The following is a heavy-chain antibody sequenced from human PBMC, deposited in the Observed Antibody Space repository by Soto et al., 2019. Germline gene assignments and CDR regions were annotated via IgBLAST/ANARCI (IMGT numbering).Heavy chain of an antibody. D-gene: IGHD6-19*01. V-gene: IGHV1-3*01. CDR3: AREPPLYSSGWYGDDY. Sequence: QVQLVQSGAEVKKPGASVKVSCKASGYTFTSYAMHWVRQAPGQRLEWMGWINAGNGNTKYSQKFQGRVTITRDTSASTAYMELSSLRSEDTAVYYCAREPPLYSSGWYGDDYWGQGTLVTVSS. CDR1: GYTFTSYA. CDR2: INAGNGNT. J-gene: IGHJ4*02.